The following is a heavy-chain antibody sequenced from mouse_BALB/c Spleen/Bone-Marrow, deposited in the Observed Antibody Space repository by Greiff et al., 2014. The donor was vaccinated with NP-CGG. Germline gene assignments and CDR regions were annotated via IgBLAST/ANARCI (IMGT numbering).Heavy chain of an antibody. CDR3: ARLITTDY. Sequence: EVQLVESGAELVKPGASVKLSYTASGFNIKDTYMHWVKQRPEQGLEWIGRIDPANGNTKYDPKFQGKATITADTSSNTAYLQLSSLTSEDTAVYYCARLITTDYWGQGTTLTVSS. CDR1: GFNIKDTY. D-gene: IGHD2-4*01. J-gene: IGHJ2*01. V-gene: IGHV14-3*02. CDR2: IDPANGNT.